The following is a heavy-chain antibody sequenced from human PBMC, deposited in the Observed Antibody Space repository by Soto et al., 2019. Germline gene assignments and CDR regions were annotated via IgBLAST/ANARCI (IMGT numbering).Heavy chain of an antibody. CDR3: ARDRDWNLDY. J-gene: IGHJ4*02. Sequence: KVSCKASGYSFTTYGMTWVRQAPGQGLEWMGWISTDKGNTKYAQNFQSRATLTTDTSTSTAYMELRSLRSDDTAVYYCARDRDWNLDYWGQGTLVTVSS. D-gene: IGHD2-21*02. CDR2: ISTDKGNT. CDR1: GYSFTTYG. V-gene: IGHV1-18*01.